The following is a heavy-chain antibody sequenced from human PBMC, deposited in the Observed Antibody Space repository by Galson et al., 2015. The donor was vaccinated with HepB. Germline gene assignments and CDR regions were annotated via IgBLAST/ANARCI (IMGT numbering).Heavy chain of an antibody. CDR3: ARREDSAMASPPLDY. V-gene: IGHV5-51*01. J-gene: IGHJ4*02. CDR1: GYRFTTYW. Sequence: QSGAEVKKPGESLKISCKGSGYRFTTYWIAWVRQMPGKGLEWMGIIYPGDSDVTYSPSFQGQVTISADKSSSTAYLQWSSLKASDTAMYYCARREDSAMASPPLDYWGQGTLVTVSS. CDR2: IYPGDSDV. D-gene: IGHD6-19*01.